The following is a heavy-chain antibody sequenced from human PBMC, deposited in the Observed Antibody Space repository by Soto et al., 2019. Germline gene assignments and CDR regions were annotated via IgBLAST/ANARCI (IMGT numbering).Heavy chain of an antibody. D-gene: IGHD2-15*01. V-gene: IGHV1-2*04. Sequence: ASVKVSCKASGYTFTDYYIHWVRQAPGQGLEWMGWINPNSGGTNYAQKFQDCVTMTRDTSISTAYMELDRLTSDDTAIYYCAREYFSGGTCYKYFDYWGQGTLVTVSS. J-gene: IGHJ4*02. CDR3: AREYFSGGTCYKYFDY. CDR1: GYTFTDYY. CDR2: INPNSGGT.